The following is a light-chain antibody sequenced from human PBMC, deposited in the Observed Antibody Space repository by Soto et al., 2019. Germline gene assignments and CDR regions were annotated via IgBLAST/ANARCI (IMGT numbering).Light chain of an antibody. V-gene: IGKV1-27*01. J-gene: IGKJ1*01. CDR3: QNYNSAPWT. CDR1: QDIADY. CDR2: AAS. Sequence: DIQMTQSPSSLSASVGDRVTITCRASQDIADYLAWYQQKPGQVPNLLIYAASTLQSGVPSRFTGSGSGTDFTLSITCLQSEDFATYYCQNYNSAPWTFGRGTKVDIK.